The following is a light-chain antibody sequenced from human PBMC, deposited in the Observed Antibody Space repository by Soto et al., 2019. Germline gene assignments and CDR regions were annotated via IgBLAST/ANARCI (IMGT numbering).Light chain of an antibody. CDR3: QQVRSYPST. Sequence: IHLTQSPSSLSSSLGDRVTITFLASQDISSYLAWYQQKPGKAPNLLIYAASTLQSGVPSRFSASGVGTDFTLTISSLQAEDFATYYCQQVRSYPSTFGGGTKVDIK. CDR2: AAS. J-gene: IGKJ4*01. CDR1: QDISSY. V-gene: IGKV1-9*01.